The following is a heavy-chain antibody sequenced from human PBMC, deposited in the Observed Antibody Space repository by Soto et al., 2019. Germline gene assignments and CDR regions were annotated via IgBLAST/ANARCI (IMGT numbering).Heavy chain of an antibody. J-gene: IGHJ4*02. CDR2: ISAYNGNT. D-gene: IGHD4-17*01. V-gene: IGHV1-18*01. CDR3: ARDRHDYGATWASLNTDY. CDR1: GYTFTSYG. Sequence: GASVKVCCKASGYTFTSYGISWVRQANGQGLEWMGWISAYNGNTNYAQKLQGRVTMTTDTSTSTAYMELRSLRSDDTAVYYCARDRHDYGATWASLNTDYWGQGTLVTVSS.